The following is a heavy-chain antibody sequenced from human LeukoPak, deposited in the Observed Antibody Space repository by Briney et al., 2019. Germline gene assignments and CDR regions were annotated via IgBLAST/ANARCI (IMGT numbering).Heavy chain of an antibody. CDR2: IKQNGSEK. D-gene: IGHD4-17*01. CDR3: ARDSYGDANFDS. Sequence: PGGSLRLSCAASGFTFSIYWMSWVRQAPGKGLEWVANIKQNGSEKYYVYSVKGRFTISRDNAKNSLYLQMNSLRAEATAVYYCARDSYGDANFDSWGQGTLVTVSS. J-gene: IGHJ4*02. V-gene: IGHV3-7*01. CDR1: GFTFSIYW.